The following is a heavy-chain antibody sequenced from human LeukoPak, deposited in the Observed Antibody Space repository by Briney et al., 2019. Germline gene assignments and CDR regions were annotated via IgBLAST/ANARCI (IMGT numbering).Heavy chain of an antibody. J-gene: IGHJ4*02. Sequence: GGSLRLSCAASGFTFSKYWMLWVRQAPGKGLESVSRINTDGTVTTYADSVKGRFTVSRDNAYNTMFLQMNSVRDEDTAVYYCATKQWLAPPPDSWGQGTPVTVSS. V-gene: IGHV3-74*01. CDR2: INTDGTVT. CDR3: ATKQWLAPPPDS. CDR1: GFTFSKYW. D-gene: IGHD6-19*01.